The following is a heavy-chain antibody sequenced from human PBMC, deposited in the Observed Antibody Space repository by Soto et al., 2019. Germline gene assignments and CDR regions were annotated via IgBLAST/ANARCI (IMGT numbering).Heavy chain of an antibody. CDR1: GFTLTLHY. V-gene: IGHV1-46*01. J-gene: IGHJ4*02. Sequence: QVQLVQSGAEVTEPGASVKVSCKTSGFTLTLHYIHWVRQAPGQGLEWVGMVNAGDGSATYAREFRDKVSMTWDTSTSTVYLDLNSLKSEDTAIYYCARERDSFDYWGQGTLFSVSP. CDR3: ARERDSFDY. D-gene: IGHD3-22*01. CDR2: VNAGDGSA.